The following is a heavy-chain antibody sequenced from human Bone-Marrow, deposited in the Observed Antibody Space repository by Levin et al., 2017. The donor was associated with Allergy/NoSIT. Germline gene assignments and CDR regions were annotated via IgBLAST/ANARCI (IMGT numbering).Heavy chain of an antibody. D-gene: IGHD3-22*01. CDR3: AKGVTYDSSGPGD. V-gene: IGHV3-9*01. CDR1: GFTFDDYA. CDR2: ISWNSGSI. J-gene: IGHJ4*02. Sequence: SLKISCAASGFTFDDYAMHWVRQAPGKGLEWVSGISWNSGSIGYADSVKGRFTISRDNAKNSLYLQMNSLRAEDTALYYCAKGVTYDSSGPGDWGQGTLVTVSS.